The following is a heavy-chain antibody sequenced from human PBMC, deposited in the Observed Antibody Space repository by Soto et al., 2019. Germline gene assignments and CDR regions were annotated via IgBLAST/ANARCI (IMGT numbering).Heavy chain of an antibody. V-gene: IGHV3-21*01. Sequence: EVQVVESGGGLVKPGGSLRLSCAASGFTFSSYTMNWVRQAPGKGLEWVSSISSGSNYIYYGDSVKGRFTISRDNAKNSLYLQMNSLRAEDTAVYYCARGYGPPDSWGQGTLVTVSS. CDR3: ARGYGPPDS. D-gene: IGHD4-17*01. J-gene: IGHJ4*02. CDR2: ISSGSNYI. CDR1: GFTFSSYT.